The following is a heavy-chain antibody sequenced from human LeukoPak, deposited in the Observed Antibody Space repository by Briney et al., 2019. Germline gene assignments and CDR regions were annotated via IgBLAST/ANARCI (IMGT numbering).Heavy chain of an antibody. CDR2: IIPILGIA. J-gene: IGHJ4*02. CDR1: GGTFSSYT. V-gene: IGHV1-69*02. Sequence: SVKVSCKASGGTFSSYTISWVRQAPGQGLEWMGRIIPILGIANYAQKFQGRVAITADKSTSTAYMELSSLRSEDTAVYYCARGGKVTSPSAFDYWGQGTLVTVSS. D-gene: IGHD4-17*01. CDR3: ARGGKVTSPSAFDY.